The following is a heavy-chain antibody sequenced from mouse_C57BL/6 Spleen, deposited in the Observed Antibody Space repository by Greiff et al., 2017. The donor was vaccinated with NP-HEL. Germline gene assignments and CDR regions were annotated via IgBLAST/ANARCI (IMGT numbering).Heavy chain of an antibody. V-gene: IGHV1-74*01. CDR1: GYTFTSYW. Sequence: VQLQQPGAELVKPGASVKVSCKASGYTFTSYWMHWVKQRPGQGLEWIGRIHPSDSDTNYNQKFKGKATLTVDKSSSTAYMQLSSLTSEDSAVENCAHCYGNYEGFAYWGQGTLVTVSA. J-gene: IGHJ3*01. CDR3: AHCYGNYEGFAY. D-gene: IGHD2-1*01. CDR2: IHPSDSDT.